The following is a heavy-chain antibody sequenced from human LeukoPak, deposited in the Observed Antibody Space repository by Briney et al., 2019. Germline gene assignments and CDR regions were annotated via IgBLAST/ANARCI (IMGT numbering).Heavy chain of an antibody. D-gene: IGHD6-19*01. CDR1: GGSISSYY. CDR2: IYYSGST. J-gene: IGHJ4*02. Sequence: PSETLSLTCTVSGGSISSYYWSWIRQPPGKGLEWIGYIYYSGSTNYNPSLKSRVTISVDTSKNQFSLKLSSVTAADTAVYYCARDKLRGSGWSDFDYWGQGTLVTVSS. CDR3: ARDKLRGSGWSDFDY. V-gene: IGHV4-59*01.